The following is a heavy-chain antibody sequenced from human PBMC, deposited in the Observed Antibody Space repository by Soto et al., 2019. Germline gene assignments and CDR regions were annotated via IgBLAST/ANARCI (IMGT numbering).Heavy chain of an antibody. D-gene: IGHD3-3*01. CDR1: GFTVTNYY. J-gene: IGHJ3*02. CDR2: VYIGGST. CDR3: AREPLWSGSLPLDAFDI. Sequence: EVLLVESGGGLIQPGGSLRLSCAASGFTVTNYYMSWVRQAPGKGLEWVSVVYIGGSTNYADSVKGRFTISRDNSNNTVYLQMISLRAEDTAVYYCAREPLWSGSLPLDAFDIWGQGTGVTVSS. V-gene: IGHV3-53*01.